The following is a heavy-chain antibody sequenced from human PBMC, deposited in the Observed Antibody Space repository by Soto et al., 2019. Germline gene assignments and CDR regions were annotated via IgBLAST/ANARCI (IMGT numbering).Heavy chain of an antibody. CDR2: ISYDGSNK. Sequence: GGSLRLSCAASGFTFSSYGMHWVCQAPGKGLEWVAVISYDGSNKYYADSVKGRFTISRDNSKNTLYLQMNSLRAEDTAVYYCAKGPAWIQLWLLDYWGQGTLVPVSS. D-gene: IGHD5-18*01. CDR1: GFTFSSYG. CDR3: AKGPAWIQLWLLDY. V-gene: IGHV3-30*18. J-gene: IGHJ4*02.